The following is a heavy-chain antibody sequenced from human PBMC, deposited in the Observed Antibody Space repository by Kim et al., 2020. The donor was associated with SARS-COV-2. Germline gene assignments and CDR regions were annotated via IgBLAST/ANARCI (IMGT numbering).Heavy chain of an antibody. V-gene: IGHV4-34*01. CDR1: GGSFSGYY. D-gene: IGHD3-16*01. CDR2: INHSGST. J-gene: IGHJ5*02. CDR3: ARGSPPRGSPWFDP. Sequence: SETLSLTCAVYGGSFSGYYWSWIRQPPGKGLEWIGEINHSGSTNYNPSLKSRVTISVDTSKNQFSLKLSSVTAADTAVYYCARGSPPRGSPWFDPWGQGTLVTVSS.